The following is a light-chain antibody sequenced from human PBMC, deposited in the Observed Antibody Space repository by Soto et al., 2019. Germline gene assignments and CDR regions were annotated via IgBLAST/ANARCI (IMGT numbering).Light chain of an antibody. CDR2: DAS. J-gene: IGKJ1*01. CDR1: QSISSW. Sequence: DIQMTQSPSTLSASVGDRVTITCRASQSISSWLAWYQQKPGKAPKLLIYDASSLESGVPSMFSGSGSGTEFTLTISSLQPDDVATYYCQPYNSYFWTFGQGTKVEIK. V-gene: IGKV1-5*01. CDR3: QPYNSYFWT.